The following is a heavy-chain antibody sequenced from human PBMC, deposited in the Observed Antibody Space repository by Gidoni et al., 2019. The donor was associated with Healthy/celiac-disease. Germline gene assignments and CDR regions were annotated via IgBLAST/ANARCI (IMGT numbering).Heavy chain of an antibody. D-gene: IGHD3-10*01. V-gene: IGHV3-23*01. J-gene: IGHJ4*02. CDR2: ISGSGGSS. CDR1: GVTFSSYA. Sequence: EVQLLESGGGLVQPGGSLRLSCAAYGVTFSSYAMSWVRQAPGKGLEWVSAISGSGGSSYYADSVKGRFTISRDNSKNTLYLQMNSLRAEDTAVYYCAKFGEYGDYVGYWGQGTLVTVSS. CDR3: AKFGEYGDYVGY.